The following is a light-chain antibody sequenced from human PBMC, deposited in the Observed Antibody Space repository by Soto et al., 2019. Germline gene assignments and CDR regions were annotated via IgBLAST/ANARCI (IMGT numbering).Light chain of an antibody. V-gene: IGKV3-20*01. J-gene: IGKJ1*01. CDR2: GAS. Sequence: EIVLTQSPGSLSRSPGERATLSCRASQSVSNNYLAWYQQKPGQAPRLLIYGASNRATGIPDRFSGSGSATDFTLTISRLETEVFAVYYSQQYVSYGTSGHGSKVDIX. CDR3: QQYVSYGT. CDR1: QSVSNNY.